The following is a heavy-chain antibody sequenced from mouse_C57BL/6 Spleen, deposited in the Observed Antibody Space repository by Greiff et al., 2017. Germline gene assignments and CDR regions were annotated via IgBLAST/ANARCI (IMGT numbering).Heavy chain of an antibody. CDR2: IDPSDSYT. CDR1: GYTFTSYW. V-gene: IGHV1-50*01. J-gene: IGHJ3*01. Sequence: QVQLQQPGAELVKPGASVKLSCKASGYTFTSYWMQWVKQRPGQGLEWIGEIDPSDSYTNYNQKFKGKATLTVDTSSSTAYMQLSSLTSEDTAVYYCARFPITTAGGFAYWGQGTLVTVSA. CDR3: ARFPITTAGGFAY. D-gene: IGHD1-1*01.